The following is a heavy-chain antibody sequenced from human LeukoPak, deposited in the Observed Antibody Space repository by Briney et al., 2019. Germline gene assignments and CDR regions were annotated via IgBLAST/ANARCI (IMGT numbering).Heavy chain of an antibody. D-gene: IGHD3-22*01. CDR3: AREAYYYDSSGYVHDAFDI. V-gene: IGHV3-21*01. J-gene: IGHJ3*02. CDR1: GFTFSSYS. Sequence: GGSLRLSCAASGFTFSSYSMNWVRQAPGKGLECVSSISSRSSYIYHADSVKGRFTISRDNAKNSLYLQMNSLRAEDTAVYYCAREAYYYDSSGYVHDAFDIWGQGTVVTVSS. CDR2: ISSRSSYI.